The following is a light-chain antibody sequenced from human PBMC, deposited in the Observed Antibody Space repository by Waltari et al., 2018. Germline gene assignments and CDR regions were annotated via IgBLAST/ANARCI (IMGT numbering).Light chain of an antibody. J-gene: IGLJ3*02. V-gene: IGLV2-23*02. CDR1: SSAVGRYHL. CDR2: EVN. Sequence: QSALTQPASVSGSPGQSITLSCTGPSSAVGRYHLVSWYQQRPGKAPRLMIYEVNKRPSGVSNRFSGSKSGNTASLTISGLQPEDEATYYCHSYTGIKLHWVFGGGTKLTVL. CDR3: HSYTGIKLHWV.